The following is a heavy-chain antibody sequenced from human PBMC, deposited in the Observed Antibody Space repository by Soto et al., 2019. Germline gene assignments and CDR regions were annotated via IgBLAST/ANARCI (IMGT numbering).Heavy chain of an antibody. CDR3: VAAAARYGWFDP. V-gene: IGHV4-38-2*01. Sequence: LSLTCAVSGYSISSGYYWGWIRQPPGKGLEWIGSIYHSGSTYYNPSLKSRVTISVDTSKNQFSLKLSSVTAADTAVYYCVAAAARYGWFDPWGQGTLVTVSS. CDR1: GYSISSGYY. J-gene: IGHJ5*02. D-gene: IGHD6-13*01. CDR2: IYHSGST.